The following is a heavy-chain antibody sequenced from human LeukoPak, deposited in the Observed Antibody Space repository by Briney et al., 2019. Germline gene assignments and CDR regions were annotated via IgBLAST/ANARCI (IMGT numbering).Heavy chain of an antibody. V-gene: IGHV4-59*08. D-gene: IGHD1-26*01. CDR1: GGSISSYY. CDR3: ARQGSGGRAFDI. Sequence: SETLSLTCIVSGGSISSYYWSWIRQPPGKGLEWIGYIYSSGSTNSNPSLKSRVTISVDTTKSQFSLKMTSVTAADTAVYYCARQGSGGRAFDIWGQGTMVTVSS. J-gene: IGHJ3*02. CDR2: IYSSGST.